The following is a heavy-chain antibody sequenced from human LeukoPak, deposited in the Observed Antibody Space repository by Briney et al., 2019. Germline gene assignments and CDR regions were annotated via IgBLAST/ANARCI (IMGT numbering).Heavy chain of an antibody. CDR3: ARWGSTSCYYYYYYYMDV. V-gene: IGHV3-64*01. D-gene: IGHD2-2*01. CDR2: ISTNGDST. J-gene: IGHJ6*03. CDR1: GFTFSSYA. Sequence: GGSLRLSCAASGFTFSSYAMHWVRQAPGKGLEYVAAISTNGDSTYYANSVKGRFTISRDNSKNTLYLQMGSLRVEDMAVYYCARWGSTSCYYYYYYYMDVWGKGTTVTVSS.